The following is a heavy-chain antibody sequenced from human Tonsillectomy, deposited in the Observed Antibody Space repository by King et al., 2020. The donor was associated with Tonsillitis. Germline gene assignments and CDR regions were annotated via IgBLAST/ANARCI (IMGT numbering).Heavy chain of an antibody. J-gene: IGHJ4*02. CDR1: GFTFSSYA. CDR2: ISGSGGSP. Sequence: VQLLESGGGLVQPGGSLRLSCAASGFTFSSYAMSWVRQAPGKGLEWVSAISGSGGSPYYADSVKGRFTISRDNSKNTLYLQMNSLRAEDTAVYYCAKSWAPMRSPFDYWGQGTLVTVSS. V-gene: IGHV3-23*01. D-gene: IGHD3-22*01. CDR3: AKSWAPMRSPFDY.